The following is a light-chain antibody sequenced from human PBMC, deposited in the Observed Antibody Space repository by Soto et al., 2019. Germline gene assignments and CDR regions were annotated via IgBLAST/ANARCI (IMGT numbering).Light chain of an antibody. CDR1: SRDVTDSDS. V-gene: IGLV2-14*03. J-gene: IGLJ1*01. Sequence: QTVLTQPASVSGSPGQSVTISCAGASRDVTDSDSVSWYQHRPGEAPELKILDFTYRPSGVSDRFSGSLSAETASLTISGLQVEGEGDYYCVSYTNPGTYVFGPGTKLTVL. CDR3: VSYTNPGTYV. CDR2: DFT.